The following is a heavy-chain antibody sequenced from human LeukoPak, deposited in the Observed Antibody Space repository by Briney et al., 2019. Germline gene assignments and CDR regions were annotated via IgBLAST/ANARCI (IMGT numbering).Heavy chain of an antibody. CDR2: INHSGST. Sequence: SETLSLTCAVYGGSFSGYYWSWIRRPPGMGLEWIGEINHSGSTNYNPSLKSRVTISVDTSKNQFSLKLSSVTAADTAVYYCARGRGRMDYYDSSGYRPLMYWGQGTLVTVSS. CDR3: ARGRGRMDYYDSSGYRPLMY. J-gene: IGHJ4*02. CDR1: GGSFSGYY. V-gene: IGHV4-34*01. D-gene: IGHD3-22*01.